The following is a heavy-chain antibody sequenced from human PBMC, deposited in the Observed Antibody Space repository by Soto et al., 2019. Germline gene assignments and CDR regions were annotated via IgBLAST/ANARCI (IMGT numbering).Heavy chain of an antibody. CDR2: IYNNGRT. CDR3: ARGHGIYVRFDS. Sequence: PSETLSLTCSVSGGSVYDFYWNWLRQTPGKGLEWIGNIYNNGRTNYNPSLKNRVTISIDTSKNQFSLHLSSVTTADTAMYFCARGHGIYVRFDSWGQGTLVTVSS. V-gene: IGHV4-59*02. J-gene: IGHJ4*02. CDR1: GGSVYDFY. D-gene: IGHD3-10*02.